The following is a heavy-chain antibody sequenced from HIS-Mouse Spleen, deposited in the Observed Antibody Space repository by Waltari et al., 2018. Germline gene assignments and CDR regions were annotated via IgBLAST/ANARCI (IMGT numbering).Heavy chain of an antibody. D-gene: IGHD6-13*01. CDR2: IYYSGST. V-gene: IGHV4-39*07. CDR1: GGSISSSSYY. CDR3: AREIPYSSSWYDWYFDL. J-gene: IGHJ2*01. Sequence: QLQLQESGPGLVKPSETLSLTCTVSGGSISSSSYYWGWIRQPPGKGLEWIGSIYYSGSTYYNQSLKTRVTIPLDTSKNQFSLKLSSVTAADTAVYSCAREIPYSSSWYDWYFDLWGRGTLVTVSS.